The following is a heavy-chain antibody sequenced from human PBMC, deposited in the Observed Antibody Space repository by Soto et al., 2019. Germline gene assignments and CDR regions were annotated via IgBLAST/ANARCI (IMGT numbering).Heavy chain of an antibody. CDR1: GGSISSYY. V-gene: IGHV4-59*01. J-gene: IGHJ4*02. CDR2: IYYSGST. Sequence: SETLSLTCTVSGGSISSYYWSWIRQPPGKGLEWIGYIYYSGSTNYNPSLKSRVTISVDTSKNQFSLKLSSVTAADTAVYYCARPDVRYWGQGTLVTVSS. CDR3: ARPDVRY.